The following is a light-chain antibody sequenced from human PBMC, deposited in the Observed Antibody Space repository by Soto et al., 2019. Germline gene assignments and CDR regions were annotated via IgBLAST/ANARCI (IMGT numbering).Light chain of an antibody. V-gene: IGKV3-20*01. J-gene: IGKJ4*01. CDR2: GAS. CDR3: QQFSSYPLT. Sequence: EIVMTQSPATLSVSPGERATLSCRASQSVSSNLAWYQQKPGQAPRLLIYGASGRATGIPDRFSGSGSGTDFTLTISRLEPEDFAVYYCQQFSSYPLTFGGGTKVDI. CDR1: QSVSSN.